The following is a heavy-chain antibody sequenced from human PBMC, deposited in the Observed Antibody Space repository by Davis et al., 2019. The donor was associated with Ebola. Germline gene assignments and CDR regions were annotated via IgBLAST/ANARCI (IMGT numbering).Heavy chain of an antibody. J-gene: IGHJ4*02. CDR2: ISHNGNNK. CDR3: AKDPRRLYDYIWGSYRSYYFDN. V-gene: IGHV3-30*18. Sequence: GESLKISCAASGFTFSTYGMHWVRLAPGRGLEWVALISHNGNNKYYADSVKGRFTISRDNSKSTLYLQMDSLSTEDTAVYYCAKDPRRLYDYIWGSYRSYYFDNWGQGTLVTVSS. CDR1: GFTFSTYG. D-gene: IGHD3-16*02.